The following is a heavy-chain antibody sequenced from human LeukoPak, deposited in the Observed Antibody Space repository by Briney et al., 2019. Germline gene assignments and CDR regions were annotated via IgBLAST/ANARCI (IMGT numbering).Heavy chain of an antibody. V-gene: IGHV4-31*03. J-gene: IGHJ3*02. CDR3: ARVMTTVTTGETREVGIAFDI. CDR2: IYYSGST. Sequence: SSQTLTLTCTVSGGSISSGGYYWSWIRQHPGKGLEWIGYIYYSGSTYYNPSLKSRVTISVDTSKNQFSLKLSSVTAADTAVYYCARVMTTVTTGETREVGIAFDIWGQGTMVTVSS. D-gene: IGHD4-17*01. CDR1: GGSISSGGYY.